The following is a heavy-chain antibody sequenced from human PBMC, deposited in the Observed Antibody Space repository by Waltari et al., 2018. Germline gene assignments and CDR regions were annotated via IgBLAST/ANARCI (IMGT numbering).Heavy chain of an antibody. J-gene: IGHJ4*02. CDR3: ASGGWGFYLGY. CDR1: GLSLRTYS. D-gene: IGHD3-16*01. V-gene: IGHV3-21*01. Sequence: EVQLVESGGGLVKTVGSLSLPCAASGLSLRTYSMNWVRQAPGKGLEWISSISADSSYRHYAEAVKGRFTVSRDNAKNSLSLQINSLRAEDTAVYYCASGGWGFYLGYWGQGALVTVSS. CDR2: ISADSSYR.